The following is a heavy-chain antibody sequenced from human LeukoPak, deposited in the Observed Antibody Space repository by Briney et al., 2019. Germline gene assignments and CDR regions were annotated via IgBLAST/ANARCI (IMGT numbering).Heavy chain of an antibody. D-gene: IGHD3-22*01. Sequence: SETLSLTCTVSGGSISSYYWSWIRQPAGKGLEWMGRIYTSGSTNYNPSLKSRVTMSVDTSKNQFSLKLSSVTAADTAVYYCARDRYYYDSSGYGLWFDPWGQGTLVTVSS. CDR3: ARDRYYYDSSGYGLWFDP. J-gene: IGHJ5*02. CDR1: GGSISSYY. CDR2: IYTSGST. V-gene: IGHV4-4*07.